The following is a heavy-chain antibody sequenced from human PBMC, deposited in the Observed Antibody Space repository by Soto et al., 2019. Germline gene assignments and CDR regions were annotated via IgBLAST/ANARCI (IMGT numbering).Heavy chain of an antibody. D-gene: IGHD3-10*01. Sequence: LXLAGLDSGVTFSVFSMTWVRHVPGRGLEWVASLDGAGGSTYYAESVRGRFSISRDNSQNTLFLQMKRLTVDDTAIYYCAAPRDEYGSGVSWFTYGMDIWGQGTTVTVSS. CDR3: AAPRDEYGSGVSWFTYGMDI. J-gene: IGHJ6*02. V-gene: IGHV3-23*01. CDR2: LDGAGGST. CDR1: GVTFSVFS.